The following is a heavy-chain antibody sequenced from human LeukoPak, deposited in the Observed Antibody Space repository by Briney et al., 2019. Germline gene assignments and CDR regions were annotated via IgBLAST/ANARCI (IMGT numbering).Heavy chain of an antibody. CDR3: AREGGSYYPHYYFDY. CDR1: GDSITTTTYY. D-gene: IGHD1-26*01. V-gene: IGHV4-61*01. J-gene: IGHJ4*02. Sequence: SETLSLTCTVSGDSITTTTYYWAWIRQPPGKGLEWIGYIYYSGSTNYNPSLKSRVTISVDTSKNQFSLKLSSVTAADTAVYYCAREGGSYYPHYYFDYWGQGTLVTVSS. CDR2: IYYSGST.